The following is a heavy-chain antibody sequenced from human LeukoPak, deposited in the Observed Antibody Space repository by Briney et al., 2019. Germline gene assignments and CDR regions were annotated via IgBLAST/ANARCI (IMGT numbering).Heavy chain of an antibody. CDR2: INHSGST. Sequence: PSETLSLTCAVYGGSFSGYYWSWIRPPPGKGLEWIGEINHSGSTNYNPSLKSRVTISVDTSKNQFSLKLSSVTAADTAVYYCARGPPLDYGGDNWFDPWGQGTLVTVSS. D-gene: IGHD4-23*01. CDR1: GGSFSGYY. CDR3: ARGPPLDYGGDNWFDP. V-gene: IGHV4-34*01. J-gene: IGHJ5*02.